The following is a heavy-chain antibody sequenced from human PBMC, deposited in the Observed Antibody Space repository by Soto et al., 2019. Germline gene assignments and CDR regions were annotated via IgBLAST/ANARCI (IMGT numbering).Heavy chain of an antibody. J-gene: IGHJ3*02. CDR3: ARGWFGDLYGAFDI. V-gene: IGHV4-59*01. CDR2: IYYSGST. Sequence: SETLSLTCTVSGGSISSYYWSWIRQPPGKGLEWIGYIYYSGSTNYNPSLKSRVTISVDTSKNQFSLKLSSVTAADTAVYYCARGWFGDLYGAFDIWGQGTMVTVSS. D-gene: IGHD3-10*01. CDR1: GGSISSYY.